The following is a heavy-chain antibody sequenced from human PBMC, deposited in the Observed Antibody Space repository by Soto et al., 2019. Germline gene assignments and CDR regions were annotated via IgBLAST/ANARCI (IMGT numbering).Heavy chain of an antibody. CDR2: IYWDDDK. D-gene: IGHD2-15*01. Sequence: QITLKESGPTLVNPTQTLTLTCTFSGFSLSTSGVGVGWIRQPPGKALEWLALIYWDDDKRYSPSLKSRLTITKDTSKNQVVLTMTNMDPVDTATYYCAHRAQYCSGGSCYSDWFDPWGQGTLVTVSS. CDR1: GFSLSTSGVG. J-gene: IGHJ5*02. V-gene: IGHV2-5*02. CDR3: AHRAQYCSGGSCYSDWFDP.